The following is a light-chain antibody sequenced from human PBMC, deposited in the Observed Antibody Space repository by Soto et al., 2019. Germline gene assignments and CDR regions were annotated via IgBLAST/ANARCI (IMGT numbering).Light chain of an antibody. Sequence: EIVLTQSPATLSLSPGERATLSCRASQTLSDYLAWYQQKPGQAPRLLIYDASNRATGIPAWFSGSGSGTDFTLTISSLEPEDSAVYFCQQRGSWPLTFGGGTKVEIK. CDR1: QTLSDY. J-gene: IGKJ4*01. CDR3: QQRGSWPLT. CDR2: DAS. V-gene: IGKV3-11*01.